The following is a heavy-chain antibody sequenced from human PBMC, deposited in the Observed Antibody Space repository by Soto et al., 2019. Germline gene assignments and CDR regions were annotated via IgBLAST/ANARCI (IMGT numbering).Heavy chain of an antibody. J-gene: IGHJ5*02. CDR3: AREAYGQRFDP. CDR1: GFTFSSYG. Sequence: QVQLVESGGGVVQPGRSLRLSCAASGFTFSSYGMHWVRQAPGKGLEWVAVIWYDGSNKYYADSVKGRFTISRDNSKNTLYLQMNRLRAEDTAVYYCAREAYGQRFDPWGQGTLGTASS. D-gene: IGHD2-8*01. CDR2: IWYDGSNK. V-gene: IGHV3-33*01.